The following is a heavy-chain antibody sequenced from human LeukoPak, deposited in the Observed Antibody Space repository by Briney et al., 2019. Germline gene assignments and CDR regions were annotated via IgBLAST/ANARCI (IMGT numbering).Heavy chain of an antibody. CDR1: GFTFSSYW. Sequence: GGSLRLSCAASGFTFSSYWMTXVRQAPGRGLEWVXNIKQXGSEKYYLDSVKGRFTISRDNANNSLYLQMNSLRGEDTAVYYCARGFRGANWFDPWGQGTLVTVSS. J-gene: IGHJ5*02. D-gene: IGHD3-10*01. V-gene: IGHV3-7*04. CDR2: IKQXGSEK. CDR3: ARGFRGANWFDP.